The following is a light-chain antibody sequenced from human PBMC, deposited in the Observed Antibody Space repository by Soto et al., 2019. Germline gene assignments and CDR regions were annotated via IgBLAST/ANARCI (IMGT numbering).Light chain of an antibody. Sequence: QSVLTQPTSVSAAPGQKVTISCSGSSSNIGSNYVSWYQQLPGAAPKLLIYDNNKRPSGIPDRFSGSKSGTSATLGITGLQTGDEADYYCGTWDSSLSAGVVFGGGTKLTVL. J-gene: IGLJ2*01. V-gene: IGLV1-51*01. CDR2: DNN. CDR3: GTWDSSLSAGVV. CDR1: SSNIGSNY.